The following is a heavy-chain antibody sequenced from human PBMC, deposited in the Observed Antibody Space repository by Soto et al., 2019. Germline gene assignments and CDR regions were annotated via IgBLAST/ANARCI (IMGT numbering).Heavy chain of an antibody. Sequence: PGAALKISCKGSGYSFTRDWIAWECQMPGKGLEWMGIIYPGDSNTRYSPSFQGQVTISADKSISTAYLQWSSLKASDTAMYYCASGGRSGSHYYGMDVWGQGTTVTVSS. J-gene: IGHJ6*02. CDR2: IYPGDSNT. D-gene: IGHD6-19*01. CDR1: GYSFTRDW. CDR3: ASGGRSGSHYYGMDV. V-gene: IGHV5-51*01.